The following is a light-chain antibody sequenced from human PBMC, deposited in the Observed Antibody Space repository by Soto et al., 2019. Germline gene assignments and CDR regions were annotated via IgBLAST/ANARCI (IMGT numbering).Light chain of an antibody. V-gene: IGLV2-14*01. CDR2: DVS. CDR1: SSDVGGYNY. Sequence: QSALTQPASVSGSPGQSITISCTGTSSDVGGYNYVSWYQQHPGKAPKLMIYDVSNRPSGVANRFSGSKSGNTASLTSSGLQAEDEADYYCSSYPSSSTVVFGGGTKLTVL. J-gene: IGLJ2*01. CDR3: SSYPSSSTVV.